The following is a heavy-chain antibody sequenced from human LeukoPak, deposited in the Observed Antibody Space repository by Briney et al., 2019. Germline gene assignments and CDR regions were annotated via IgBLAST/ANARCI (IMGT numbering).Heavy chain of an antibody. V-gene: IGHV3-23*01. CDR2: ISGSGGST. D-gene: IGHD6-13*01. Sequence: GGSLRLSCAASGFTFSSYAMSWDRQAPGKGLEWVSAISGSGGSTYYADSVKGRFTISRDNSKNTLYLQMNSLRAEDTAVYYCAKVEQQLVMEYYFDYWGQGTLVTVSS. CDR3: AKVEQQLVMEYYFDY. J-gene: IGHJ4*02. CDR1: GFTFSSYA.